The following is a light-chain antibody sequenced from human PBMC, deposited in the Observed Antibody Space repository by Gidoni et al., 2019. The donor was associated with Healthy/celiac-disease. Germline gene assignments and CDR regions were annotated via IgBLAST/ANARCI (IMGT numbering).Light chain of an antibody. CDR1: QSISSW. J-gene: IGKJ4*01. Sequence: DIQMTQSPSTLSASVGDRVTITCRASQSISSWLAWYQQKPGKAPKLLIYKASSLESGVPSRFIGSGSGTEFTLTISSLQPDDFATYYCQQYNSYSPDAFGGGTKVGIQ. CDR3: QQYNSYSPDA. CDR2: KAS. V-gene: IGKV1-5*03.